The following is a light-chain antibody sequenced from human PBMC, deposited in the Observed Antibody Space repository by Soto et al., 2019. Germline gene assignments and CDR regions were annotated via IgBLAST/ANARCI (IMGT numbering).Light chain of an antibody. Sequence: EIVLTLSPGTLSLSPGERATLSCRASQSVSSNYLAWYQQKPGQAPRLLIYGASNRATGTPDRFSGSGSGTDFTLTISRLESEDFAVYYCQQYGSSPPITFGQGTRLEIK. CDR2: GAS. V-gene: IGKV3-20*01. J-gene: IGKJ5*01. CDR3: QQYGSSPPIT. CDR1: QSVSSNY.